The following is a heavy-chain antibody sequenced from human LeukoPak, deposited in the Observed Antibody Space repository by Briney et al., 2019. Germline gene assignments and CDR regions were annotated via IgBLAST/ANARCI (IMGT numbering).Heavy chain of an antibody. V-gene: IGHV4-59*11. CDR3: ARAGGIATAHLDLDH. J-gene: IGHJ4*02. D-gene: IGHD6-13*01. Sequence: WETLSLTCTVSGASIITHYWSWIRQPPEKGPEWIGDFYFSGSTNYNPFLKSRATISGDTSKNQFSLNLRSVTAADTAVYYCARAGGIATAHLDLDHWGRGTLVTVSS. CDR1: GASIITHY. CDR2: FYFSGST.